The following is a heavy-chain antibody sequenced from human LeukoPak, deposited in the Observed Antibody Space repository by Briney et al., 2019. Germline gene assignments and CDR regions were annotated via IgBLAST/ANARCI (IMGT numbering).Heavy chain of an antibody. V-gene: IGHV1-3*01. Sequence: ASVKVSCKASGYTFTSYAMHWVRQAPGQRLEWMGWINAGNGNTKYSQKFQGRVTITRDTSASTAYMELSSLRSEDTAVYYFARVKGYYESSGFLNYYYYGMDVWGQRATVTVSS. CDR1: GYTFTSYA. D-gene: IGHD3-22*01. CDR2: INAGNGNT. J-gene: IGHJ6*02. CDR3: ARVKGYYESSGFLNYYYYGMDV.